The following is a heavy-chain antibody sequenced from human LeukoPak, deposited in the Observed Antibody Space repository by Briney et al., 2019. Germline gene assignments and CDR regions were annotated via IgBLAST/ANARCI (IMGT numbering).Heavy chain of an antibody. CDR1: GYTFTGYY. J-gene: IGHJ6*02. D-gene: IGHD5-12*01. CDR3: ARVWGGYDYYYYYGMDV. CDR2: ISAYNGNT. Sequence: ASVKVSCKASGYTFTGYYMHWVRQAPGQGLERMGWISAYNGNTNYAQKLQGRVTMTTDTSTSTAYMELRSLRSDDTAVYYCARVWGGYDYYYYYGMDVWGQGTTVTVSS. V-gene: IGHV1-18*04.